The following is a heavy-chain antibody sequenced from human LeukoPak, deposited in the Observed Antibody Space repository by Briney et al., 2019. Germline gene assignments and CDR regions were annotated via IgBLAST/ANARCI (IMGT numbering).Heavy chain of an antibody. CDR3: ARDTLNYDTSGYYY. CDR1: GFTFNIYS. D-gene: IGHD3-22*01. J-gene: IGHJ4*02. CDR2: ISSSNSYI. V-gene: IGHV3-21*01. Sequence: GGSLRLSCAASGFTFNIYSMNWVRQAPGKGLEWVSSISSSNSYIYCADSVKGRFTISRDNARNSLYLQMDSLRAEDTAVYYCARDTLNYDTSGYYYWGQGILVTVSS.